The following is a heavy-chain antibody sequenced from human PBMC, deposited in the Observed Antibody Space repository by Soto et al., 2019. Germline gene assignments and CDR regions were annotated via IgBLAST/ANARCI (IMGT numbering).Heavy chain of an antibody. D-gene: IGHD3-16*01. CDR2: INPNSGDT. Sequence: GASVQVSCKASGFTFSDLDIHFVRQVPGQGLEWMAWINPNSGDTMYAQKFEDRVTMTSDTSISTAYMELRGLRSDDTAVYFCAIDRRCYGRYDVMDVWVPGTSVTVSS. V-gene: IGHV1-2*02. CDR3: AIDRRCYGRYDVMDV. CDR1: GFTFSDLD. J-gene: IGHJ6*02.